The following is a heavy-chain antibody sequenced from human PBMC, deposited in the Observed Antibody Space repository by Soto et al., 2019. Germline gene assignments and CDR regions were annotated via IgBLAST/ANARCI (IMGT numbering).Heavy chain of an antibody. J-gene: IGHJ5*02. V-gene: IGHV3-23*01. Sequence: GGSLRLSCAASGFTFSSYAMSWVRQAPGKGLEWVSAISGSGGSTYYADSVKGRITISRDNSKNTLYLQMNSLRAEETAEYYCAKNNEGSPGCFAPGGQETRFTVPS. D-gene: IGHD1-1*01. CDR1: GFTFSSYA. CDR2: ISGSGGST. CDR3: AKNNEGSPGCFAP.